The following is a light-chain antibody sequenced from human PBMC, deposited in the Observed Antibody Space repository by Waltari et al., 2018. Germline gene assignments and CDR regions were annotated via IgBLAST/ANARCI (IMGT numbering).Light chain of an antibody. CDR1: QTITVY. V-gene: IGKV1-39*01. CDR3: QQTYTNTPT. Sequence: VQMTQSPSSLSASVGDRVTITCRASQTITVYLNWYQHKFGKAPKLLIYAASNLQSGVPSRFSGGGSGTVFTLTINSLQHEDFATYYCQQTYTNTPTFGQGTRVEVK. J-gene: IGKJ1*01. CDR2: AAS.